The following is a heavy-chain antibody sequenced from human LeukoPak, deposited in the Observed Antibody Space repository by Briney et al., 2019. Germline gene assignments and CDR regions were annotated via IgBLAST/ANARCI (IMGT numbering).Heavy chain of an antibody. CDR3: ARDRNRIAVAGTVLLY. CDR2: ISSSSSYI. J-gene: IGHJ4*02. Sequence: GGSLRLSCAAYGFTFSSYSMNWVRQPPGKGLEWVSSISSSSSYIYYVYSVKGRFTISRDNGKNSLYLQMNSLRAEDTAVYYCARDRNRIAVAGTVLLYWGQGTLVTVSS. CDR1: GFTFSSYS. V-gene: IGHV3-21*01. D-gene: IGHD6-13*01.